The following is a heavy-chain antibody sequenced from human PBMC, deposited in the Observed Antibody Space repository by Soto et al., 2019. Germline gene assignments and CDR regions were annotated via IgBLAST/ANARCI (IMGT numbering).Heavy chain of an antibody. CDR2: IYSGGST. Sequence: PGGSLRLSCAASGFTVSSNYMSWVRQAPGKGLEWVSVIYSGGSTYYADSVKGRFTISRDNSKNTLYLQMNSLRAEDTAVYYCARVMIAARVTSHNYFDYWGQGTLVTVSS. J-gene: IGHJ4*02. CDR1: GFTVSSNY. V-gene: IGHV3-53*01. D-gene: IGHD6-6*01. CDR3: ARVMIAARVTSHNYFDY.